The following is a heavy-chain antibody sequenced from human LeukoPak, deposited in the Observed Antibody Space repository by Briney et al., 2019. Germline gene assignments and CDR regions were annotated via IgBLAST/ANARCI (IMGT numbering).Heavy chain of an antibody. J-gene: IGHJ6*02. CDR3: ARDYSVTTADYGMDV. Sequence: HPGGSLRLSCAASGFTVSSNYMSWVRQAPGKGLEWVSVIYSGGSTYYADSVKGRFTISGDNSKNTLYLQMNSLRAEDTAVYYCARDYSVTTADYGMDVWGQGTTVTVSS. V-gene: IGHV3-66*01. CDR2: IYSGGST. CDR1: GFTVSSNY. D-gene: IGHD4-4*01.